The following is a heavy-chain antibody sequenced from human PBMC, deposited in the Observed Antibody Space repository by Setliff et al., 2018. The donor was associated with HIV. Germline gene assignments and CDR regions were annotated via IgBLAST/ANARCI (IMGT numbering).Heavy chain of an antibody. D-gene: IGHD5-12*01. V-gene: IGHV1-3*01. Sequence: ASVKVSCKASGYSFSNFAIHWVRQAPGQRLEWLGWINAGSGNTRYSQKFQDRLTITRDTSASTAYMELSSLRSEDTAVYYCARLSPQYSGYDSGAFGYWGQGTLVTVSS. CDR3: ARLSPQYSGYDSGAFGY. CDR2: INAGSGNT. CDR1: GYSFSNFA. J-gene: IGHJ4*02.